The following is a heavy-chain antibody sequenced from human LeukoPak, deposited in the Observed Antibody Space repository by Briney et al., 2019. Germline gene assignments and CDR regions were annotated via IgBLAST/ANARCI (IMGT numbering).Heavy chain of an antibody. J-gene: IGHJ4*02. CDR1: GGSFSGYY. V-gene: IGHV4-34*01. CDR3: ARSQNYYGSGDY. CDR2: ITRTGRI. Sequence: SETLSLTCAVYGGSFSGYYWSWIRQPPEKGLDWIGEITRTGRINYNPALKGRVTMSLDTSKNQFSLELSSMTAADTAVYYCARSQNYYGSGDYWSPGTLVTVSS. D-gene: IGHD3-10*01.